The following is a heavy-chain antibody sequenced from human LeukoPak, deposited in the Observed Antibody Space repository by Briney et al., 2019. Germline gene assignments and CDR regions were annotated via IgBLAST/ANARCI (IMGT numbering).Heavy chain of an antibody. CDR2: INTNTGNP. J-gene: IGHJ4*02. V-gene: IGHV7-4-1*02. CDR1: GYTCTSYA. CDR3: ARGPEQQLVLVDDY. D-gene: IGHD6-13*01. Sequence: GASVKVSCKASGYTCTSYAMNWVRQAPGQGLEWMGWINTNTGNPTYAQGFTGRFVFSLDTSVSTAYLQISSLKAEDTAVYYCARGPEQQLVLVDDYWGQGTLVTVSS.